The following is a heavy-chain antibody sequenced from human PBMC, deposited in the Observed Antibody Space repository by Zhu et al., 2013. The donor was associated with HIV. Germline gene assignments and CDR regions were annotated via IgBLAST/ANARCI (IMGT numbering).Heavy chain of an antibody. Sequence: QVQLVQSGAEVKKPGSSVKVSCKASGGTFSSYAISWVRQAPGQGLEWMGGIIPIFGTANYAQKFQGRVTITADESTSTAYMELSSLRSEDTAVYYCARVLSGGTKLEVEYYGMDVWGQGTTVTVSS. CDR3: ARVLSGGTKLEVEYYGMDV. CDR2: IIPIFGTA. J-gene: IGHJ6*02. CDR1: GGTFSSYA. D-gene: IGHD1-7*01. V-gene: IGHV1-69*01.